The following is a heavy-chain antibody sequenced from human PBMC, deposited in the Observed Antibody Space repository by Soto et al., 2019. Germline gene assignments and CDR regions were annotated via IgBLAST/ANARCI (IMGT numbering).Heavy chain of an antibody. CDR3: ARKDIVVVPAARPYYYYYMDV. D-gene: IGHD2-2*01. CDR2: MNPNSGNT. CDR1: GYTFTSYD. J-gene: IGHJ6*03. Sequence: GASVKVSCKASGYTFTSYDINWVRQATGQGLEWLGWMNPNSGNTGYAQKFQGRVTMTRNTSISTAYMELSSLRSEDTAVYYCARKDIVVVPAARPYYYYYMDVWGQGTPVTVSS. V-gene: IGHV1-8*01.